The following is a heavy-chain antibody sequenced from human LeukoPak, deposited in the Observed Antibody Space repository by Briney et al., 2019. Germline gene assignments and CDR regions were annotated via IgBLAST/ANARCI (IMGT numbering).Heavy chain of an antibody. Sequence: ASVKVSCKASGYNFTSYYMHWGRQAPGQGLEWMGIINPSGGSTSYAQKFQGRVTMTRDTSTSTVYMELSSLRSEDTAVYYCARDAVWGDDAFDIWGQGTMVTVSS. CDR1: GYNFTSYY. CDR2: INPSGGST. D-gene: IGHD3-16*01. CDR3: ARDAVWGDDAFDI. J-gene: IGHJ3*02. V-gene: IGHV1-46*01.